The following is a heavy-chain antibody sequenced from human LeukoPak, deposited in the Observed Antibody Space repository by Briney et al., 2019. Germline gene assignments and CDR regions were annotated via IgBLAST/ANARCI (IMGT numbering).Heavy chain of an antibody. CDR3: ARDKLGNFDY. CDR2: IKQDGGAK. J-gene: IGHJ4*02. CDR1: GFTFTNYW. D-gene: IGHD6-13*01. Sequence: SGGSLRLSCAASGFTFTNYWMNWLRQAPGKGLEWVANIKQDGGAKYYVDSVKGRFTISRDNAKNSLYLQMNSLRAEDTAVYYCARDKLGNFDYWGQGTLVTVSS. V-gene: IGHV3-7*01.